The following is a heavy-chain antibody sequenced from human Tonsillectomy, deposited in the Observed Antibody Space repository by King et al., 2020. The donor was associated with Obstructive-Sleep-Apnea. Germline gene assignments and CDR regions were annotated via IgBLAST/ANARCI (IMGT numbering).Heavy chain of an antibody. D-gene: IGHD6-13*01. V-gene: IGHV3-21*01. J-gene: IGHJ4*02. Sequence: VQLVESVGGLVKPGGSLRLSCAASGCTFSIYSMNWVRQASGKGLEGVSSISSSSTYIIYADSVNGRFTSSRDNAKNSLYLQMNSLRAEDTAVYYCARVYIAAAGHTLDYWGQGTLVTVSS. CDR1: GCTFSIYS. CDR2: ISSSSTYI. CDR3: ARVYIAAAGHTLDY.